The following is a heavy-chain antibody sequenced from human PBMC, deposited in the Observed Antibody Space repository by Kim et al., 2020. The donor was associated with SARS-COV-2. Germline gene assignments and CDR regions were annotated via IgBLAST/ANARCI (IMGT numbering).Heavy chain of an antibody. Sequence: GGSLRLSCAASGFTFSSYWMSWVRQAPGKGLEWVANIKQDGSEKYYVDSVKGRFTISRDNAKNSLYLQMNSLRAEDTALYYCAGEDRRITMVRGVKAALDIWGQGTMVTVSS. CDR2: IKQDGSEK. V-gene: IGHV3-7*03. D-gene: IGHD3-10*01. CDR1: GFTFSSYW. J-gene: IGHJ3*02. CDR3: AGEDRRITMVRGVKAALDI.